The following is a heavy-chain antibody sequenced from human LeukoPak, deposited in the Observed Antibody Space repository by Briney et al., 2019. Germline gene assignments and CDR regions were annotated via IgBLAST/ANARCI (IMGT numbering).Heavy chain of an antibody. D-gene: IGHD6-13*01. CDR2: ISGSGGST. Sequence: GGSLRLSCAASGFTFSSYAMSWVRQAPGKGLEWVSGISGSGGSTYYADSVKGRFTISRDNSKSTLFLQMNSLRAEDTAVYYCAKKEIAEAFDYGGEGTLVTVSS. V-gene: IGHV3-23*01. CDR1: GFTFSSYA. CDR3: AKKEIAEAFDY. J-gene: IGHJ4*02.